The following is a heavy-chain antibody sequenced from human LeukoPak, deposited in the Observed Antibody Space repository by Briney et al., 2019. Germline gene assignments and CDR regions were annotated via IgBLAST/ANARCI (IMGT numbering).Heavy chain of an antibody. J-gene: IGHJ2*01. D-gene: IGHD6-19*01. CDR1: GLTVSSYS. V-gene: IGHV3-48*02. CDR2: ISSSSSTI. CDR3: AKANGWYGRGYFDL. Sequence: GGSLRLSCVASGLTVSSYSMNWVRQAPGKGLEWVSYISSSSSTIYYADSVKGRFTISRDNAKNSLDLQMNSLRDEDTAVYYCAKANGWYGRGYFDLWGRGTLVSVSS.